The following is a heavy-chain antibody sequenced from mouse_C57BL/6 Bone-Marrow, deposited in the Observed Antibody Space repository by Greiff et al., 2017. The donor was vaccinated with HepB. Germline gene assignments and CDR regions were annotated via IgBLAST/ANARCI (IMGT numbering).Heavy chain of an antibody. CDR3: ARRRFDGYYGDYAMDY. CDR2: INPNNGGT. D-gene: IGHD2-3*01. Sequence: EVQLQQSGPELVKPGASVKMSCKASGYTFTDYNMHWVNQSHGKSLEWIGYINPNNGGTSYNQKFKGKATLTVNNSSSTAYMELRSLTSEDSAVYYCARRRFDGYYGDYAMDYWGQGTSVTVSS. V-gene: IGHV1-22*01. J-gene: IGHJ4*01. CDR1: GYTFTDYN.